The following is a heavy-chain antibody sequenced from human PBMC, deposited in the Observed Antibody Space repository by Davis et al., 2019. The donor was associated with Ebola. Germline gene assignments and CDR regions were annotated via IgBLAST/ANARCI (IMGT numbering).Heavy chain of an antibody. J-gene: IGHJ4*02. CDR3: AKIVVVTAIPHFDY. D-gene: IGHD2-21*02. V-gene: IGHV1-69*13. CDR2: VIPIFGTA. Sequence: SVKVSCKASGGTFSSYAISWVRQAPGQGLEWMGGVIPIFGTANYAQKFQGRVTITADESTSTAYMELSSLRSEDTAVYYCAKIVVVTAIPHFDYWGQGTLVTVSS. CDR1: GGTFSSYA.